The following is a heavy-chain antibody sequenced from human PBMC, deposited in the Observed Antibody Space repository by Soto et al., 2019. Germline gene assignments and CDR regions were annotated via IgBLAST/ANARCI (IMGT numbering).Heavy chain of an antibody. CDR3: ARGVRTAEWFGSYGMDV. CDR2: IYHSGST. Sequence: QLQLQESGSGLVKPSQTLSLTCAVSGGSISSGGYSRSWIRQPPGKGLEWIGYIYHSGSTYYNPSLKSRVTISVDRSKNQFSLKLSSVTAADTAVYYCARGVRTAEWFGSYGMDVWGQGTTVTVSS. D-gene: IGHD3-10*01. CDR1: GGSISSGGYS. V-gene: IGHV4-30-2*01. J-gene: IGHJ6*02.